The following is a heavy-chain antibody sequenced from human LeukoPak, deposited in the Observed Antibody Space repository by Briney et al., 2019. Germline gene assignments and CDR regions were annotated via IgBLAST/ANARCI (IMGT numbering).Heavy chain of an antibody. V-gene: IGHV4-59*01. CDR2: IYYSGST. J-gene: IGHJ6*02. CDR3: ARDTKSRDYYYYGMDV. D-gene: IGHD1-1*01. Sequence: KPSETLSLTCAVYGGSFSGYYWSWIRQPPGKGLEWIGYIYYSGSTNYNPSLKSRVTISVDTSKNQFSLKLSSVTAADTAVYYCARDTKSRDYYYYGMDVWGQGTTVTVSS. CDR1: GGSFSGYY.